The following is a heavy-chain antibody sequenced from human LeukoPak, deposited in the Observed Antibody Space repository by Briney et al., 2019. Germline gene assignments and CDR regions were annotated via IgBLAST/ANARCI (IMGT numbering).Heavy chain of an antibody. V-gene: IGHV4-59*10. CDR1: GASINSYY. D-gene: IGHD2-15*01. Sequence: PSETLSLTCAVSGASINSYYRSWIRQPAGKGLEWIGRIYISESTNYNSSLQSRVTMSVDTSKNQFSLKLTSVTAADTAVYYCARALNPLPGTYYFDYWGQGTLVTVSS. J-gene: IGHJ4*02. CDR3: ARALNPLPGTYYFDY. CDR2: IYISEST.